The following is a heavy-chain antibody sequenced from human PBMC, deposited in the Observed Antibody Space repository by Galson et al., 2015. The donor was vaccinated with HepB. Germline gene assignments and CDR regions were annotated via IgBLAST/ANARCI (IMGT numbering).Heavy chain of an antibody. J-gene: IGHJ4*02. V-gene: IGHV3-7*03. D-gene: IGHD3-3*01. CDR2: IKQDGSEK. CDR3: ARDSSSDFWSGYPDY. Sequence: SLRLSCAASGFTFSSYWMTWVRQAPGKELEWVANIKQDGSEKYYVDSVKGRFTISRDNAKNSLYLQMNSLRAEDTAVYYCARDSSSDFWSGYPDYWGQGTLVTVSS. CDR1: GFTFSSYW.